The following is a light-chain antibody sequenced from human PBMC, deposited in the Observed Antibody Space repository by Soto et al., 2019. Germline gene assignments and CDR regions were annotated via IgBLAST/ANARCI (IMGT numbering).Light chain of an antibody. CDR1: TSTIGGNT. CDR3: AAWDDSLRVRV. Sequence: QAVVTQPPSASGAPGQRVTISCSGSTSTIGGNTLNWYQHLPGAAPKLLIYGDNQRPSGVPDRFSGSKSGTSASLTIIGLQSEDEAEYYCAAWDDSLRVRVFGGGTKLTVL. J-gene: IGLJ3*02. CDR2: GDN. V-gene: IGLV1-44*01.